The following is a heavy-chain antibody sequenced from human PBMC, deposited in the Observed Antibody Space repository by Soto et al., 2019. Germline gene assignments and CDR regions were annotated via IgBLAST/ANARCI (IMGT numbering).Heavy chain of an antibody. CDR2: INPNSGGT. D-gene: IGHD3-3*01. J-gene: IGHJ6*02. CDR1: EYTFTGYY. V-gene: IGHV1-2*02. CDR3: ARGEGSQLERLSYYYYGMDV. Sequence: ASVKVSCKASEYTFTGYYMHWVRQAPGQGLEWMGWINPNSGGTNYAQKFQGRVTMTRDTSISTAYMELSRLRSDDTAVYYCARGEGSQLERLSYYYYGMDVWGQGTTVTVSS.